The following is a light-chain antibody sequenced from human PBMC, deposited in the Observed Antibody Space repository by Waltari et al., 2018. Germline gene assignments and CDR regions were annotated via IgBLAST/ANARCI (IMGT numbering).Light chain of an antibody. Sequence: QSVLTQPPSASGTPGQRVTIPCSGSSSNIGSNTVTWYQQLPGTAPKLLIYSKNQRPSGVPDRFSGSKAGTSAALAISGLQSEDEADYYCAAWDDSLNGLYVFGTGTKVTVL. CDR3: AAWDDSLNGLYV. V-gene: IGLV1-44*01. J-gene: IGLJ1*01. CDR2: SKN. CDR1: SSNIGSNT.